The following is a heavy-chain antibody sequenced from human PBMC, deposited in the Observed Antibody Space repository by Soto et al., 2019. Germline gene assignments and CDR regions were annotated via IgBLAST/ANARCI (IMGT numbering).Heavy chain of an antibody. V-gene: IGHV1-18*01. CDR1: GYTFTSYG. J-gene: IGHJ4*02. D-gene: IGHD3-16*02. Sequence: VASVKVSCKASGYTFTSYGISWVRQAPGQGLEWMGWISAYNGNTNYAQKFQDRVTITRDTSASVAYMELSSLASEDTAVYYCARSEVIPEGCDYWGQGTLVTVSS. CDR2: ISAYNGNT. CDR3: ARSEVIPEGCDY.